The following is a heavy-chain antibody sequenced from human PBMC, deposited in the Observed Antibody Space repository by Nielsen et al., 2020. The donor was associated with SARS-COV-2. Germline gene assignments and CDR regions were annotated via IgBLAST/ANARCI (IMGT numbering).Heavy chain of an antibody. V-gene: IGHV3-9*01. D-gene: IGHD4-17*01. CDR2: ISWNSGSI. J-gene: IGHJ4*02. CDR1: GFTFDDYA. CDR3: AKGATVTDLWDY. Sequence: GGSLRLSCAASGFTFDDYAMHWVRQAPGKGLEWVSGISWNSGSIGYADSVKGRFTISRDNAENSLYLQMNSLRAEDTALYYCAKGATVTDLWDYWGQGTLVTVSS.